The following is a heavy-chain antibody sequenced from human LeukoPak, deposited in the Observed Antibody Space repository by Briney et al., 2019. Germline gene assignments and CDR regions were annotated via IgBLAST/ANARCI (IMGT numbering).Heavy chain of an antibody. V-gene: IGHV4-34*08. Sequence: SETLSLTCDVVGGTFSDYHWSWIRQPPGGGLEWIGEINHGAETHYNPSLKSRVSISVDTSKRQVFLRLTSMAAADTAVYYCAGDGIPQEYTDTVSVPHVWGPGSMVTVSS. J-gene: IGHJ3*01. CDR1: GGTFSDYH. CDR2: INHGAET. D-gene: IGHD5-18*01. CDR3: AGDGIPQEYTDTVSVPHV.